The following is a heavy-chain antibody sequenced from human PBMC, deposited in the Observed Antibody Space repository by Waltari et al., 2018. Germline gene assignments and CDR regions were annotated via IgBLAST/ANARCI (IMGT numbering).Heavy chain of an antibody. J-gene: IGHJ5*02. Sequence: QVQLVESGGGVVQPGGSLRLSCAASGFTFSSYGMHWVRQAPGKGLGWVAFIRYDGSNKYYADSVKGRFTISRDNSKNTLYLQMNSLRAEDTAVYYCAKIDSYQPLEDWFDPWGQGTLVTVSS. CDR2: IRYDGSNK. CDR1: GFTFSSYG. V-gene: IGHV3-30*02. D-gene: IGHD2-2*01. CDR3: AKIDSYQPLEDWFDP.